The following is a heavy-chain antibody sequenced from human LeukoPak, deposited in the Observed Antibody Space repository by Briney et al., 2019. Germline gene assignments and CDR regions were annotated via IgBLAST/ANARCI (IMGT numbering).Heavy chain of an antibody. CDR2: ISWNSGSI. CDR1: GFTFDDHA. V-gene: IGHV3-9*01. J-gene: IGHJ4*02. CDR3: AKGPMIRGPFDY. Sequence: PGRSLRLSCAASGFTFDDHAMHWVRQAPGKGLEWVSGISWNSGSIGYADSVKGRFTISRDNAKNSLYLQMNSLRAEDTALYYCAKGPMIRGPFDYWGQGTLVTVSS. D-gene: IGHD3-22*01.